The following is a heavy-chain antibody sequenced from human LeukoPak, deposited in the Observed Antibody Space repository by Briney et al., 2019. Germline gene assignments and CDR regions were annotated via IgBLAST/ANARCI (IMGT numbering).Heavy chain of an antibody. J-gene: IGHJ3*02. CDR3: ARDLGAYYYDSSGHEGAFDI. V-gene: IGHV4-31*03. CDR1: GGSISSGGYY. CDR2: TYYSGST. D-gene: IGHD3-22*01. Sequence: SQTLSLTCTVSGGSISSGGYYWSWIRQHPGKGLEWIGYTYYSGSTYYNPSLKSRVTISVDTSKNQFSLKLSSVTAADTAVYYCARDLGAYYYDSSGHEGAFDIWGQGTMVTVPS.